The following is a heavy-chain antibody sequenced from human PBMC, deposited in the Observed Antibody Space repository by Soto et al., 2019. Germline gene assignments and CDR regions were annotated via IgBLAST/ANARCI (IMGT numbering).Heavy chain of an antibody. CDR2: MNPNSGNT. D-gene: IGHD3-10*01. J-gene: IGHJ6*02. V-gene: IGHV1-8*01. Sequence: ASVKVSCKASGYTFTSYDINWVRQATGQGLEWMGWMNPNSGNTGYAQKFQGGVTMTRNTSISTAYMELSSLRSEDTAVYYCARAVHGSGSYYLYYYYYGMDVWGQGTTVTVSS. CDR1: GYTFTSYD. CDR3: ARAVHGSGSYYLYYYYYGMDV.